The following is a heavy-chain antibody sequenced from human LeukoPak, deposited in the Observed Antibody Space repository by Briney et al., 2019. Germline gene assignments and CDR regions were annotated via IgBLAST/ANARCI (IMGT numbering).Heavy chain of an antibody. J-gene: IGHJ4*02. CDR2: ISSSSSSI. V-gene: IGHV3-48*01. D-gene: IGHD3-3*01. CDR1: GFTFSSYN. Sequence: PGGSLRLSCAASGFTFSSYNMNWVRQAPGKGLEWVSYISSSSSSIYYVDSVKGRFTISRDNAKNSLYLQMNSLRAEDTAVYYCARDRGGADDFWSGYYTGYLDYWGQGALVTVSS. CDR3: ARDRGGADDFWSGYYTGYLDY.